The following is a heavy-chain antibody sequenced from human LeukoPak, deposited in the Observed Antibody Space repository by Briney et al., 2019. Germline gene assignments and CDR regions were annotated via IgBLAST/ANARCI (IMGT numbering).Heavy chain of an antibody. Sequence: SETLSLTCAVYGGSFSGYYWSWIRQPPGKGLEWIGEINHSGGTNYNPSLKSRVTISVDTSKNQFSLKLSSVTAADTAVYYCARGGYSGYSVWGQGTLVTVSS. CDR3: ARGGYSGYSV. J-gene: IGHJ4*02. CDR1: GGSFSGYY. CDR2: INHSGGT. D-gene: IGHD5-12*01. V-gene: IGHV4-34*01.